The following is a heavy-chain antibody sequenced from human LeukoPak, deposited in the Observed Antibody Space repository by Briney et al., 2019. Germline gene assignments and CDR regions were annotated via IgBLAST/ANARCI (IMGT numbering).Heavy chain of an antibody. CDR2: ISASGGST. CDR1: GFTFSSSA. D-gene: IGHD1-26*01. V-gene: IGHV3-23*01. Sequence: GGSLRLSCAASGFTFSSSAMSWVRRVPGKGLEWVSGISASGGSTSYADSVRGRFTISRDNSKNTLYVQMNSLRAEDTAVYYCARDREGATGYYFDYWGQGTLVTVSS. CDR3: ARDREGATGYYFDY. J-gene: IGHJ4*02.